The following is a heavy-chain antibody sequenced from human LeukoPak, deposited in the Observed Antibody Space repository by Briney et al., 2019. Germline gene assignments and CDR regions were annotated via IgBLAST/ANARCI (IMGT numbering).Heavy chain of an antibody. V-gene: IGHV1-46*01. CDR2: INPSGGST. D-gene: IGHD5-12*01. CDR1: GYTITRYY. Sequence: ASVKVSCKASGYTITRYYMHWVRQAPGQGLEWMGIINPSGGSTSYAQKFQGRVTMTRDTSTSTVYMELSSLRSEDTAVYYCARAADIVATIIYWGQGTLVTVSS. CDR3: ARAADIVATIIY. J-gene: IGHJ4*02.